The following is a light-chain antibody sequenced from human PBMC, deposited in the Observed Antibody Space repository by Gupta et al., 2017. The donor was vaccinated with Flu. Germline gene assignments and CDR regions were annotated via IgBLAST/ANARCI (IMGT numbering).Light chain of an antibody. V-gene: IGKV2-28*01. CDR1: LRLRYSHGYTY. CDR3: RQAVEEGST. CDR2: LVC. J-gene: IGKJ2*01. Sequence: VTPGEPASISCRFSLRLRYSHGYTYLHRYLLNPGQAPQLLIYLVCMWAYGVPDRLSGSGSGTDFTLEISRVKAEDVGVYYCRQAVEEGSTLGQGTRLELK.